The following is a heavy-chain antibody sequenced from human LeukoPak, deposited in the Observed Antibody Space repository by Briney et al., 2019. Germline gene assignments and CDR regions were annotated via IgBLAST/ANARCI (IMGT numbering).Heavy chain of an antibody. D-gene: IGHD6-19*01. Sequence: SETLSLTCTVSGDSISSGGYYWGWIRHPPGKGLEWIGTIYYSGITYCNPSLKSRVTVSVDTPKNQFSLKLNSVIDADTAVYFCARQPTGAWQWTFDNWGQGTLVTVSS. CDR3: ARQPTGAWQWTFDN. J-gene: IGHJ4*02. CDR2: IYYSGIT. CDR1: GDSISSGGYY. V-gene: IGHV4-39*01.